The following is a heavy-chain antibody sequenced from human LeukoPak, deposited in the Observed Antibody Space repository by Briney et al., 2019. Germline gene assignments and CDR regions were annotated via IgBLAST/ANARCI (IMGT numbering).Heavy chain of an antibody. D-gene: IGHD4-17*01. V-gene: IGHV4-59*08. CDR2: IYYSGST. CDR1: GGSISSYY. J-gene: IGHJ6*02. Sequence: SETLSLTCTVSGGSISSYYWSWIRQPPGKGLEWIGYIYYSGSTNYNPSLKSRVTISVDTSKNQFSLKLSSVTAADTAVYYCARLTVTTGYYYGMGVWGQGTTVTVSS. CDR3: ARLTVTTGYYYGMGV.